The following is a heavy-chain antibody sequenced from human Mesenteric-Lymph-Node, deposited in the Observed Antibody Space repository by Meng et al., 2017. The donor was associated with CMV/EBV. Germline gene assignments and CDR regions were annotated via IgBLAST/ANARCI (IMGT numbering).Heavy chain of an antibody. Sequence: GGSLRLSCAASGFTFSSYAMSWVRQAPGKGLEWVSIISSGSTITNYADSAKGRFTVSRDNSKNTVYLEMNSLRAEDTAEYYCAKGTPPGSSKMFDPWGQGIPVTVSS. CDR2: ISSGSTIT. V-gene: IGHV3-23*03. CDR3: AKGTPPGSSKMFDP. CDR1: GFTFSSYA. J-gene: IGHJ5*02. D-gene: IGHD1/OR15-1a*01.